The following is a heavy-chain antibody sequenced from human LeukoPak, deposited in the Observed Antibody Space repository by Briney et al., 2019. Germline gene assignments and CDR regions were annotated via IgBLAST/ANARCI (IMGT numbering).Heavy chain of an antibody. D-gene: IGHD4-11*01. Sequence: ASVKVSFKASGGTFISYAISWVRQAPGQGLEWMGGIIPIFGTANYAQKFQGRVTITADESTSTAYMELSSLRSEDTAVYYCARDFHSNFDYWGQGTLVTVSS. CDR1: GGTFISYA. CDR2: IIPIFGTA. CDR3: ARDFHSNFDY. J-gene: IGHJ4*02. V-gene: IGHV1-69*01.